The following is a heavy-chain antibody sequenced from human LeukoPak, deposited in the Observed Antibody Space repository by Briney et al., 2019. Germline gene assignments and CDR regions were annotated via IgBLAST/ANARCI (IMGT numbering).Heavy chain of an antibody. Sequence: GGSLKISCKGSGYIFSSYWIAWVRQMPGKGLWWMGIIYPGDSDTRYSPSFQGQVTISADKSISTAYLQWSSLKASDNATYYCARQYCSGGTCYLDYWGQGTPLTVSS. CDR1: GYIFSSYW. D-gene: IGHD2-15*01. CDR3: ARQYCSGGTCYLDY. J-gene: IGHJ4*02. V-gene: IGHV5-51*01. CDR2: IYPGDSDT.